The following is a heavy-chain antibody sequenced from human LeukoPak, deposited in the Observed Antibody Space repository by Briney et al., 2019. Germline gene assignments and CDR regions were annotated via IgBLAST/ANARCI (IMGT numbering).Heavy chain of an antibody. J-gene: IGHJ4*02. CDR3: ARASPPYSSSWFFFDY. V-gene: IGHV4-30-2*01. CDR1: GGSISSGGYY. Sequence: PSETLSLTCTVSGGSISSGGYYWSWIRQPPGKGQEWIGYIYHSGSTYYNPSLKSRVTISVDRSKNQFSLKLSSVTAADTAVYYCARASPPYSSSWFFFDYWGQGTLVTVSS. D-gene: IGHD6-13*01. CDR2: IYHSGST.